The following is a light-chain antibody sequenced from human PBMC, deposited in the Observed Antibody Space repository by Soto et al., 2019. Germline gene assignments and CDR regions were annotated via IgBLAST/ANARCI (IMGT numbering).Light chain of an antibody. V-gene: IGLV2-11*01. J-gene: IGLJ1*01. Sequence: QSALTQPRSVSGSPGQSVTISCIGTSSDVGGYDYVSWYQQHPGKAPKLMIYDVSKRPSGVPDRFSGSKSGNTASLTISGLQADDEADYYCCSYAGSYVFGTGTKVTVL. CDR1: SSDVGGYDY. CDR2: DVS. CDR3: CSYAGSYV.